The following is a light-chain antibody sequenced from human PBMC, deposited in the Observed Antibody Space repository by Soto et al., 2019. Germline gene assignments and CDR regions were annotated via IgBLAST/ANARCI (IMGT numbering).Light chain of an antibody. J-gene: IGKJ5*01. V-gene: IGKV1-27*01. Sequence: DIQMTQSPSSLSASVGDRVTITCRASQAIGNSLAWCQQKPGKVPTLLIHTASTLQSGVPSRFSGSGSGTDFTLTISSLQPEDVATYYCQKYKSAPLFGQGTRLEIK. CDR1: QAIGNS. CDR2: TAS. CDR3: QKYKSAPL.